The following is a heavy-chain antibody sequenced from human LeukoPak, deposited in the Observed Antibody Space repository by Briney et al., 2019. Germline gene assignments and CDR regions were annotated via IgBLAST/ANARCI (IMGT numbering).Heavy chain of an antibody. CDR3: ASEDSNQFYY. Sequence: PVGSLRLSCAASAFTVSSNYMSWVRQAPGKGLEWVSVIYSGGSTYYADSVKGRFTISRDNSKNTLYLQMNSLRAEDTAVYYCASEDSNQFYYWGQGTLVTVSS. V-gene: IGHV3-66*02. CDR1: AFTVSSNY. CDR2: IYSGGST. D-gene: IGHD4-11*01. J-gene: IGHJ4*02.